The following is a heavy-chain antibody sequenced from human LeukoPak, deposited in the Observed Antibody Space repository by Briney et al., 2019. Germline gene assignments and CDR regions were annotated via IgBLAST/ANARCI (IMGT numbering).Heavy chain of an antibody. Sequence: PGGSLRLSCAASGFTVSSNYMSWVRQAPGKGLEWVSVIYSGGSTYYADSVKGRFTISRDNSKNTLYLQMNSLRAEDTAVYYCASSRGRYLNDAFDIWGQGTMVTVSS. CDR3: ASSRGRYLNDAFDI. CDR1: GFTVSSNY. CDR2: IYSGGST. V-gene: IGHV3-53*01. J-gene: IGHJ3*02. D-gene: IGHD1-26*01.